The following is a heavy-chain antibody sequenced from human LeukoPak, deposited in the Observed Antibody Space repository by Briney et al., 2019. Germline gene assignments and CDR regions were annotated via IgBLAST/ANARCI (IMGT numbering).Heavy chain of an antibody. Sequence: GGSLRLSCAASGFTFSSYWMHWVRHTAGKGLVWVSRVNSDGSSTNYADSVKGRFPISRDNAKNTLYLRMNSLRAEDTAVYYCASSTVTPFDYWGQGTLVTVSS. D-gene: IGHD4-17*01. CDR1: GFTFSSYW. V-gene: IGHV3-74*01. CDR2: VNSDGSST. CDR3: ASSTVTPFDY. J-gene: IGHJ4*02.